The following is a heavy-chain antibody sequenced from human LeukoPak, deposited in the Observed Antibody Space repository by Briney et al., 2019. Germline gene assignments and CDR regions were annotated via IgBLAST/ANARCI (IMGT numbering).Heavy chain of an antibody. Sequence: SQTLSLTCTVSGGSISSSSYYWGWIRQPPGKGLEWIGSIYYSGSTYYNPSLKSRVTISVDTSKNQFSLKLSSVTAADTAVYYCARHVCSREWELPLNFDYWGQGTLVTVSS. J-gene: IGHJ4*02. CDR1: GGSISSSSYY. D-gene: IGHD1-26*01. CDR3: ARHVCSREWELPLNFDY. V-gene: IGHV4-39*01. CDR2: IYYSGST.